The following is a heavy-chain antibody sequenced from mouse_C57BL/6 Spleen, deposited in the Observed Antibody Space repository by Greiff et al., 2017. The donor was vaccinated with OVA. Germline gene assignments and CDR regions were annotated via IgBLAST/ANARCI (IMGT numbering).Heavy chain of an antibody. CDR1: GFSLTSYG. V-gene: IGHV2-6-1*01. D-gene: IGHD2-4*01. CDR3: ARQGDYDYLYYYARDY. CDR2: IWSDGST. J-gene: IGHJ4*01. Sequence: QVQLKESGPGLVAPSQSLSITCTVSGFSLTSYGVHWVRQPPGKGLEWLVVIWSDGSTTYNSALKSRLSISKDNSKSQVFLKMNSLQTDDTARYDCARQGDYDYLYYYARDYWGQGTSVTVSS.